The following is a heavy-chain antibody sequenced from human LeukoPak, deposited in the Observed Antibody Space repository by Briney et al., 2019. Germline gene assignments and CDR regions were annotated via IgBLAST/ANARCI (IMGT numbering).Heavy chain of an antibody. D-gene: IGHD3-22*01. CDR3: ARGGVDYYDSSGYQNDAFDI. V-gene: IGHV4-4*02. CDR1: GGSISSSNW. J-gene: IGHJ3*02. Sequence: SGTLSLTCAVSGGSISSSNWWSWVRQPPGKGLEWIGEIYHSGSTNYNPSLKSRVTISVDKSKNQFSLKLSSVTAADTVVYYCARGGVDYYDSSGYQNDAFDIWGQGTMVTVSS. CDR2: IYHSGST.